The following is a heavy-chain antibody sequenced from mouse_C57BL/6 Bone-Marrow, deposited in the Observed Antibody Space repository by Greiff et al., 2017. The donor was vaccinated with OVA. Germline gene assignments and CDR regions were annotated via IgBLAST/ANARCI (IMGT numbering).Heavy chain of an antibody. D-gene: IGHD3-3*01. J-gene: IGHJ3*01. V-gene: IGHV1-26*01. CDR2: INPNNGGT. CDR1: GYTFTDYY. CDR3: ARGTKGRFAY. Sequence: EVQLQQSGPELVKPGASVKISCKASGYTFTDYYMNWVKQSHGKSLEWIGDINPNNGGTSYNQKFKGKATLTVDKSSSTAYMERRSLTSEDSAVYYCARGTKGRFAYWGQGTLVTVSA.